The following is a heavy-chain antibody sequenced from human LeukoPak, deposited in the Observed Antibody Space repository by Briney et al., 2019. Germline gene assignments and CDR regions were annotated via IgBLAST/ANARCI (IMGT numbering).Heavy chain of an antibody. V-gene: IGHV3-7*01. CDR3: ARDCRRWNGVFDV. CDR1: GFTFSSYG. Sequence: GGSLRLSCAASGFTFSSYGMSWVRQAPGKGLEWVANIKQDGSEKYYVDSVKGRLIISRDDARNSLYLQMNSLRDEDTAVYYCARDCRRWNGVFDVWGQGTTVTVSS. D-gene: IGHD1-1*01. J-gene: IGHJ3*01. CDR2: IKQDGSEK.